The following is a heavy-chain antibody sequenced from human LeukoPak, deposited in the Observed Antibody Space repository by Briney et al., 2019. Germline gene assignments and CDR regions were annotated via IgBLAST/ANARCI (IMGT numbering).Heavy chain of an antibody. D-gene: IGHD3-22*01. CDR1: CGSLSGYY. V-gene: IGHV4-34*01. CDR3: ARNSVPSVYSDTRRYFYH. CDR2: INHSGSN. J-gene: IGHJ5*02. Sequence: AETLSLTCGVSCGSLSGYYVSWVRHSPEKGLEWIGEINHSGSNNYNPSLKSRLTISGETPKKHISLKLNSVTPAAASVFYCARNSVPSVYSDTRRYFYHWGQGTLLSVPS.